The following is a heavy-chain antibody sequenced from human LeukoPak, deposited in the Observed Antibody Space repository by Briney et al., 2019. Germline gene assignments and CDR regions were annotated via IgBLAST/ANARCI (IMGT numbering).Heavy chain of an antibody. V-gene: IGHV3-21*04. Sequence: GSLRLFCEASGFTFSNHNMNWVRQAPGKGLEWVSSINSRSDYIYYADPGKGRFTISRDNAQESLYPQVNSLRAEDTAVYFCAKPGHNSGGYGNCFDYWGQGTLVTVSS. CDR2: INSRSDYI. J-gene: IGHJ4*02. CDR3: AKPGHNSGGYGNCFDY. D-gene: IGHD1-26*01. CDR1: GFTFSNHN.